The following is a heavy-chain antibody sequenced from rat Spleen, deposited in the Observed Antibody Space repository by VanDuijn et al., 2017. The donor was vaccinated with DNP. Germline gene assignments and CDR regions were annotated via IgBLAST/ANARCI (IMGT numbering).Heavy chain of an antibody. CDR1: GFTFSDYN. J-gene: IGHJ2*01. CDR3: TKYTLVGSYYYGYFDY. D-gene: IGHD1-12*02. CDR2: ISSDDRSI. Sequence: EVQLVESGGGLVQPGRSLKLSCIASGFTFSDYNMAWVRQAPKKGLEWVATISSDDRSIYYRDSVKGRFTISRDNAKNTLYLQMDSLRSEDTATYYCTKYTLVGSYYYGYFDYWGQGVMVTVSS. V-gene: IGHV5-7*01.